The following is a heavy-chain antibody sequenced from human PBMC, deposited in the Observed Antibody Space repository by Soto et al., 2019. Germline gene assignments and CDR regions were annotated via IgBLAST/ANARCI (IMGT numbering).Heavy chain of an antibody. J-gene: IGHJ6*02. Sequence: SETLSLTCTVSGGSISSGDYYWSWIRQPPGKGLEWIGYIYYSGSTYYNPSLKSRVTISVDTSKNQFSLKLSSVTAADTAVYYCAREVVRYGMDVWGQGTTVTVSS. V-gene: IGHV4-30-4*01. CDR3: AREVVRYGMDV. CDR2: IYYSGST. D-gene: IGHD2-2*01. CDR1: GGSISSGDYY.